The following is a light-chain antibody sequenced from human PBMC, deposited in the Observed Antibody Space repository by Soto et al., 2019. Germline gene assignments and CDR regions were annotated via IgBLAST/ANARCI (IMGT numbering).Light chain of an antibody. CDR2: DAS. CDR3: QQYDKWPLT. CDR1: QSVSNK. V-gene: IGKV3-15*01. Sequence: EIVMTQSPATLSVSPGERATLSCRASQSVSNKLAWYQQKVGQAPRLLIYDASTRAAGIPARFSGSGSGTEFTLTISSLQSEDFEVYYCQQYDKWPLTFGGGAKVEIK. J-gene: IGKJ4*01.